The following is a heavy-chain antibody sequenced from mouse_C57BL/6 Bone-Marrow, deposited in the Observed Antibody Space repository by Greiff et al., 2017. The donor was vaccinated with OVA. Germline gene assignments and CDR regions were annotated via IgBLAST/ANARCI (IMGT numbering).Heavy chain of an antibody. Sequence: VQLQQPGAELVRPGSSVKLSCKASGYTFTSYWMDWVKQRPGQGLEWIGNIYPSDSETHYNQKFKDKATLTVDKSSSTAYMQLSSLTSEDSAVYYGARGDGYPYAMDYWGQGTSVTVSS. D-gene: IGHD2-3*01. CDR3: ARGDGYPYAMDY. J-gene: IGHJ4*01. CDR2: IYPSDSET. V-gene: IGHV1-61*01. CDR1: GYTFTSYW.